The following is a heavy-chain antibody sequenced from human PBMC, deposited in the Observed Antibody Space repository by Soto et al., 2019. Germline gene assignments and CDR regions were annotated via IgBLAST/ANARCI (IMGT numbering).Heavy chain of an antibody. CDR1: VASIITDNYF. CDR3: ARRRASDYGGNHHPYYFDR. D-gene: IGHD4-17*01. CDR2: ISYSGRT. Sequence: SETLSLACTFSVASIITDNYFWVWIRQSPRRGLELIGSISYSGRTYDNPSLQSRVTISIDASKNQFSLKLTSVTTADTAVYYCARRRASDYGGNHHPYYFDRWGQGALVTVSS. V-gene: IGHV4-39*01. J-gene: IGHJ4*02.